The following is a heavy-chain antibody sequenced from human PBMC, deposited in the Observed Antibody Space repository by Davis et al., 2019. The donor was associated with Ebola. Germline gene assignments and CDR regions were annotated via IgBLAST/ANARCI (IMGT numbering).Heavy chain of an antibody. Sequence: ASVKVSCKASGYIFTSYAMHWVRQAPGQRLEWMGGINAGDGSTKYSENFQGRLTVTRDTSTSTAYMELSSLRSEDTAVYYCARGSGWYEGVAFDIWGQGTMVTVSS. D-gene: IGHD6-19*01. CDR3: ARGSGWYEGVAFDI. J-gene: IGHJ3*02. V-gene: IGHV1-3*01. CDR2: INAGDGST. CDR1: GYIFTSYA.